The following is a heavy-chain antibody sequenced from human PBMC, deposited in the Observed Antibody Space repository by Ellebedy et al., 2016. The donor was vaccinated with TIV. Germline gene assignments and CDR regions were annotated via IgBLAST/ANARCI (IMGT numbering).Heavy chain of an antibody. CDR1: GYTFTGYY. V-gene: IGHV1-2*02. CDR2: INPNSGGT. Sequence: ASVKVSXKASGYTFTGYYMHWVRQAPGQGLEWMGWINPNSGGTNYAQKFQGRVTMTRDTSISTAYMELSRLRSDDTAVYYCAREGYGDYIYYGMDVWGQGTTVTVSS. CDR3: AREGYGDYIYYGMDV. J-gene: IGHJ6*02. D-gene: IGHD4-17*01.